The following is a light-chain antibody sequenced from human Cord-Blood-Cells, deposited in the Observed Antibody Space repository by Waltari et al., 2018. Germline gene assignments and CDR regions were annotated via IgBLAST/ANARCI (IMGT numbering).Light chain of an antibody. CDR2: EGS. CDR1: SSDVGSYNL. V-gene: IGLV2-23*01. J-gene: IGLJ3*02. Sequence: QSALAMPASVSGSPGQSITIHCTGTSSDVGSYNLVSWYQQHPGKAPKLMIYEGSKRPSGVSNRFTGSKSGNTASLTISRLQAEDEADYYCCSYAGSSTLVFGGGTKLTVL. CDR3: CSYAGSSTLV.